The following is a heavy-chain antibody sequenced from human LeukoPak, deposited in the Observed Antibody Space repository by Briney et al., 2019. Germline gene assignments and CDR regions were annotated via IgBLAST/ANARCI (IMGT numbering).Heavy chain of an antibody. CDR2: IYHSGST. V-gene: IGHV4-4*02. D-gene: IGHD4-17*01. CDR3: ARDRRTTVTNWFDP. CDR1: GGSISSSNW. Sequence: SETLSLTCAVSGGSISSSNWWSWVRQPPGKGLEWIGEIYHSGSTNYNPSLKSRVTISVDTSKNQFSLKLSSVTAADTAVYYCARDRRTTVTNWFDPWGQGTLVTVSS. J-gene: IGHJ5*02.